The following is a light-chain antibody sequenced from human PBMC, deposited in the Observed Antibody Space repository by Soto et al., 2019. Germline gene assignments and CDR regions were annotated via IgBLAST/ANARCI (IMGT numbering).Light chain of an antibody. V-gene: IGKV1-39*01. Sequence: IQMAQSPSSLSASLGDRVTIACRASQRIFSYLNCYQQKPGKAPKLLIYGASNLHIGVPSRFSGSGSGTDFTLTISNLQPEDFGTYYCQQSYSTPSITFGQGTRVE. J-gene: IGKJ5*01. CDR1: QRIFSY. CDR2: GAS. CDR3: QQSYSTPSIT.